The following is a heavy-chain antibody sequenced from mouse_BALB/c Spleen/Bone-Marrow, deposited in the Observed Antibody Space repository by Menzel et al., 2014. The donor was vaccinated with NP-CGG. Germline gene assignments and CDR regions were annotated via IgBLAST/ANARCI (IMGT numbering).Heavy chain of an antibody. CDR1: GFDFSRYW. CDR3: ARLGDYGWFAY. Sequence: EVKVVESGGGLVQPGGSLKLSCAASGFDFSRYWMSWVRQAPGKGLEWIGEINPDSSTINYTPSLKDKFIISRDNAKNALCLQMSKVRSEDTALYYCARLGDYGWFAYWGQGTLVTVSA. D-gene: IGHD2-4*01. J-gene: IGHJ3*01. V-gene: IGHV4-1*02. CDR2: INPDSSTI.